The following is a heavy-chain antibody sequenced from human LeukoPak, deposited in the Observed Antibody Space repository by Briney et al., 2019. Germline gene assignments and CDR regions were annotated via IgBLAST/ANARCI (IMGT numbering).Heavy chain of an antibody. V-gene: IGHV3-11*06. D-gene: IGHD2-15*01. Sequence: GGSLRLSRAASGFTFSDYYTSWIRQAPGKGLEWVSYISSSSSYTNYADSVKGRFTISRDNAKNSLYLQMNSLRAEDTAVYYCARVRSTCSGGSCYSGVDWFDPWGQGTLVTVSS. J-gene: IGHJ5*02. CDR2: ISSSSSYT. CDR3: ARVRSTCSGGSCYSGVDWFDP. CDR1: GFTFSDYY.